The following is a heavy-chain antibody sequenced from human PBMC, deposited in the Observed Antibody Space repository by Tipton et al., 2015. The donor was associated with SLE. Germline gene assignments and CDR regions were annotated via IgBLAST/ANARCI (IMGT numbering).Heavy chain of an antibody. CDR3: ARARETFEYSSSSGFDY. Sequence: TLSLTCAVYGGSFSGYYWSWIRQPPGKGLEWIGEINHSGSTNYNPSLKSRVTISVDTSKNQFSLKLSSVTAADTAVYYCARARETFEYSSSSGFDYWGQGTLLTLSS. V-gene: IGHV4-34*01. J-gene: IGHJ4*02. D-gene: IGHD6-6*01. CDR2: INHSGST. CDR1: GGSFSGYY.